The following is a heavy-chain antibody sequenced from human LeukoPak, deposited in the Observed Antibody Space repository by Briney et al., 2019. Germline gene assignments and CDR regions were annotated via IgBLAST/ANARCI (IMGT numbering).Heavy chain of an antibody. V-gene: IGHV3-53*01. D-gene: IGHD3-9*01. J-gene: IGHJ4*02. CDR1: GLTVSSNY. CDR3: TRVANDISTGCDY. Sequence: GGSLRLSCAASGLTVSSNYMSWVRQAPGKGLEWVSVMYSGGITYYADSVQGRFTISRDNSQNTLFLQMNSLTAEDTAVYYCTRVANDISTGCDYWGQGTLVTVSS. CDR2: MYSGGIT.